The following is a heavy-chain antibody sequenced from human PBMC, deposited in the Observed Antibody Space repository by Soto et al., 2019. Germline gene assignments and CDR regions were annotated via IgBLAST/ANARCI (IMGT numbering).Heavy chain of an antibody. CDR1: GFTFSSFA. Sequence: EVQLLESGGDLLQPGGSLRLSCAASGFTFSSFAMSWVRQATGKGLEWVSGISGYGGSPYYADSVKGRFTISRENSRNTHYLEMNSLRAEDTAVYYCAKGLSSGWYYNGFDPWGQGPLVTVSS. V-gene: IGHV3-23*01. D-gene: IGHD6-19*01. J-gene: IGHJ5*02. CDR3: AKGLSSGWYYNGFDP. CDR2: ISGYGGSP.